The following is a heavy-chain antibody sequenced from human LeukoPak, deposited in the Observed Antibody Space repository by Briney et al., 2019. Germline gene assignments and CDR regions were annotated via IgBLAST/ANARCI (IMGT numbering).Heavy chain of an antibody. D-gene: IGHD1-26*01. Sequence: GGSLRLSCAASGFTFSSSAMSWVRQAPGRGLEWVSSITDSGDGTYYADSVKGRFTISRDDSKNTLYLQMNSLRAEDTAVYYCAKDSPVATRWGQGTLVTVSS. J-gene: IGHJ4*02. CDR2: ITDSGDGT. CDR3: AKDSPVATR. V-gene: IGHV3-23*01. CDR1: GFTFSSSA.